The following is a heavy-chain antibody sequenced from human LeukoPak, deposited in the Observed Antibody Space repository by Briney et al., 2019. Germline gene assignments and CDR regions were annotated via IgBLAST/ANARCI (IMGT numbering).Heavy chain of an antibody. CDR1: GFTFSDYY. D-gene: IGHD2-2*01. V-gene: IGHV3-11*01. Sequence: GGSLRLSCAASGFTFSDYYMSWIRQAPGKGLEWVSYISSSGSTIYYADSVKGRYTISRDNAKNSQYLQMNSLRAEDTAVYYCARDRAVVVVPAAMGWFDPWGQGTLVTVSS. CDR2: ISSSGSTI. J-gene: IGHJ5*02. CDR3: ARDRAVVVVPAAMGWFDP.